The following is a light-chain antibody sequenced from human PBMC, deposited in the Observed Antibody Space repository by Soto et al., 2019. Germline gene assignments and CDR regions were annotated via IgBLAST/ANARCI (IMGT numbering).Light chain of an antibody. V-gene: IGKV1-39*01. Sequence: DIQMTQSPPSLSASVGDRVTITCRASQSISNYLNWYQQKPGKAPELLIYAASSLQSGVPSRFSGSGSGTDFTLTISSLQPEDFATYYCQQTYRPVTFGQGTKLEIK. J-gene: IGKJ2*01. CDR2: AAS. CDR1: QSISNY. CDR3: QQTYRPVT.